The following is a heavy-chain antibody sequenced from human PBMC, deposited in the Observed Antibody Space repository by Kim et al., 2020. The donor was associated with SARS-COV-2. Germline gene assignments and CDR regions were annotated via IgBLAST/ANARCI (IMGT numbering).Heavy chain of an antibody. Sequence: ASVKVSCKASGYTFTGYYIQWVRPAPGQGLEWMGRINPNTGCTNYAQKFRTRVTMTWDTSMSTAYMDLSSLTSDDTAVYYCAKTGDDTGDIWFDPWGQGTLVTVSS. D-gene: IGHD7-27*01. CDR2: INPNTGCT. V-gene: IGHV1-2*06. J-gene: IGHJ5*02. CDR3: AKTGDDTGDIWFDP. CDR1: GYTFTGYY.